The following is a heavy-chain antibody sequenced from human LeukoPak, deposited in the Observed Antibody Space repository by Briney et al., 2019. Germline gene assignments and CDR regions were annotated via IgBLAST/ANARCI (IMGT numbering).Heavy chain of an antibody. V-gene: IGHV3-21*04. Sequence: GGSLRLSCAASKFIFGNYTMNWVRQAPGKGLEWVSSISGGSRSIYYADSVKGRFTTSRDNAKDSLSLQMNGLRAEDTGVHFCVRERSVKARQEGGHRYYYYMDVWGNGTTVTVSS. D-gene: IGHD6-6*01. CDR1: KFIFGNYT. CDR3: VRERSVKARQEGGHRYYYYMDV. CDR2: ISGGSRSI. J-gene: IGHJ6*03.